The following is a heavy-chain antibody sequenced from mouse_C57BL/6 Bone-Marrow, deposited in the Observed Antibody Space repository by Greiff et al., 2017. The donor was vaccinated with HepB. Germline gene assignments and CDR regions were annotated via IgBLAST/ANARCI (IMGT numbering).Heavy chain of an antibody. CDR1: GFTFTNYY. CDR3: ASAFAY. V-gene: IGHV14-3*01. Sequence: VQLKESVAELVRPGASVKLSCTASGFTFTNYYMHWVKQRPGQGLEWIGRIDPANGYTKYAPKFQGKATITADTSSNTAYLQLSSLTSEDTAIYYCASAFAYWGQGTLVTVSA. J-gene: IGHJ3*01. CDR2: IDPANGYT.